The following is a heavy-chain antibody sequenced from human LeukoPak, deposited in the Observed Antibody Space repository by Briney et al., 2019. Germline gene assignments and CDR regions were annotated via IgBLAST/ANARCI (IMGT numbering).Heavy chain of an antibody. Sequence: PGGSLRLSCEASGFTFSSYEMNWVRQAPGMGLEWVSYISNGGSTIYYADSVKGRFTISRDNSKNTLSLQMNSLRVEDTAIYYCAKDIQLSTWGLGTMVTVSS. J-gene: IGHJ3*01. CDR3: AKDIQLST. CDR2: ISNGGSTI. D-gene: IGHD5-24*01. CDR1: GFTFSSYE. V-gene: IGHV3-48*03.